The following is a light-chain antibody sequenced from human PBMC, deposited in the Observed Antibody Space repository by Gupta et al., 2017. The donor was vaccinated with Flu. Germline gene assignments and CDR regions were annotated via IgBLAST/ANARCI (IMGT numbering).Light chain of an antibody. CDR1: HDIPRF. V-gene: IGKV1-33*01. J-gene: IGKJ4*01. CDR3: QQYYNLPLT. CDR2: DAS. Sequence: DIYITPSASSLPGSVGDRVTITCQSSHDIPRFLNWYQHKPGKAPGLLIFDASNLERGVPSRFSGSGFGTVFTFTISCLQPDDFATYYCQQYYNLPLTFGGGTKVEIK.